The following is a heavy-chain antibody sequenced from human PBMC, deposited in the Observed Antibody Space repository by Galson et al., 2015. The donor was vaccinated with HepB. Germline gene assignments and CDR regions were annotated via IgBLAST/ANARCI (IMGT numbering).Heavy chain of an antibody. V-gene: IGHV3-21*01. CDR2: ISSSSSYI. CDR1: GFTFSSYS. D-gene: IGHD4-17*01. Sequence: SLRLSCAASGFTFSSYSMNWVRQAPGKGLEWVSSISSSSSYIYYADSVKGRFTISRDNAKNSLYLQMNSLGAEDTAVYYCASSSYGDYDNWFDPWGQGTLVTVSS. CDR3: ASSSYGDYDNWFDP. J-gene: IGHJ5*02.